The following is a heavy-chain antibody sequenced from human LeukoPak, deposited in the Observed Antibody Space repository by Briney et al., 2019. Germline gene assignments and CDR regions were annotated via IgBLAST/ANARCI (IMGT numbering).Heavy chain of an antibody. CDR2: TYYRSTWYN. D-gene: IGHD1-26*01. J-gene: IGHJ4*02. Sequence: SQTLSLTCAISGDSVSSNSVTWNWIRQSPSRGLEWLGRTYYRSTWYNDYAVSVRGRITVNPDTSKNQFSLHLSSVTAADTAVYYCARGGWELLAWGQGTLVTVSS. V-gene: IGHV6-1*01. CDR1: GDSVSSNSVT. CDR3: ARGGWELLA.